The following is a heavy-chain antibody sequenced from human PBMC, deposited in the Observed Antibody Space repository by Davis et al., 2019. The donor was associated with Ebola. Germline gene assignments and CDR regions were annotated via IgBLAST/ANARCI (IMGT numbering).Heavy chain of an antibody. CDR1: GFTFSSYG. D-gene: IGHD3-22*01. CDR3: ARDGYYYDSSGYYAIIDY. V-gene: IGHV3-33*01. CDR2: IWYDGSNK. Sequence: GESLKISCAASGFTFSSYGMHWVRQAPGKGLEWVAVIWYDGSNKYYADSVKGRFTISRDNSKNTLYLQMNSLRAEDTAVYYCARDGYYYDSSGYYAIIDYWGQGTLVTVSS. J-gene: IGHJ4*02.